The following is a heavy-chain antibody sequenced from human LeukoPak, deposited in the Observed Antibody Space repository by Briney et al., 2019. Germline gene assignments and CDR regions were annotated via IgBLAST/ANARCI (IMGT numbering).Heavy chain of an antibody. CDR1: GFTFSSYG. CDR2: ILYDGSNT. Sequence: GGSLRLSCAASGFTFSSYGMHWVRQAPDKGLEWVAFILYDGSNTYYPDSVKGRFTISRDNSKNTLYLQMDSLRAEDTAVYYCAKALYRSSPTFDYWGQGTLVTVSS. J-gene: IGHJ4*02. V-gene: IGHV3-30*02. CDR3: AKALYRSSPTFDY. D-gene: IGHD6-13*01.